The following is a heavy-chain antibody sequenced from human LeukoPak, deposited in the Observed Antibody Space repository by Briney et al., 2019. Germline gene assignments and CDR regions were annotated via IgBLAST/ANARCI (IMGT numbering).Heavy chain of an antibody. J-gene: IGHJ4*02. CDR3: ARIPLGYSGAYYFDY. V-gene: IGHV4-4*09. CDR1: RGSISGSIRSYY. D-gene: IGHD5-12*01. Sequence: PSETLSLTCTVSRGSISGSIRSYYWSWLRQPPGKGLEWFGYISSSGSVNDNPSLRSRVTISVDTSKNQFFLNLGSVSAADTAVYYCARIPLGYSGAYYFDYWGQGTLVTVSP. CDR2: ISSSGSV.